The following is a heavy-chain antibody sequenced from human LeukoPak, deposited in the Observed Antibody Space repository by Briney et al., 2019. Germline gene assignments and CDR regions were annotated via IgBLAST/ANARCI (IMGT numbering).Heavy chain of an antibody. CDR2: INHSGST. Sequence: SETLSLTCAVYGGSFSGYYCSWIRQPPGKGLEWIGEINHSGSTNYNPSLKSRVTISVDTSKNQFSLKLSSVTAADTAVYYCGSGYYRYYFDYWGQGTLVTVSS. D-gene: IGHD3-22*01. CDR1: GGSFSGYY. CDR3: GSGYYRYYFDY. J-gene: IGHJ4*02. V-gene: IGHV4-34*01.